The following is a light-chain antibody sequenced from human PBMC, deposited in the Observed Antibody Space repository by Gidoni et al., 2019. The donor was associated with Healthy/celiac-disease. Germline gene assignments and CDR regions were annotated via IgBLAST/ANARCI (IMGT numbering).Light chain of an antibody. CDR2: GAS. J-gene: IGKJ1*01. Sequence: EIVLTQSPATLSVSPGERATLSCRASQGVSSNLAWYQQKPGQAPRRLIYGASTRATGIPARFSGSGSGTEFTLTISSLQSEDFAVYYCQQYNNWPWTFGQGTKVEIK. CDR3: QQYNNWPWT. CDR1: QGVSSN. V-gene: IGKV3-15*01.